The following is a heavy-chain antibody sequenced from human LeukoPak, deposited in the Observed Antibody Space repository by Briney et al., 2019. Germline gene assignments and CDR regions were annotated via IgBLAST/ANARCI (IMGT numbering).Heavy chain of an antibody. CDR2: IDDSGST. D-gene: IGHD5-12*01. V-gene: IGHV4-4*02. CDR3: ATRATSGPW. J-gene: IGHJ4*02. CDR1: GGSISSIYW. Sequence: SGTLSLTCAVSGGSISSIYWSTWVRQPPGKGLEWIGEIDDSGSTNYNPSLKSRVTISVDKSKNQFSLSLTSVTAADTAVYYCATRATSGPWWGQGTLVTVSS.